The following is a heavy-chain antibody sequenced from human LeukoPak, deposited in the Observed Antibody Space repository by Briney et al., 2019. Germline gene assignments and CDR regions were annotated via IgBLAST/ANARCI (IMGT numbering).Heavy chain of an antibody. V-gene: IGHV4-39*07. CDR2: IYYSGST. J-gene: IGHJ4*02. CDR1: GGSISSSSYY. CDR3: ARDPSRVLLWFGEPSHFDY. Sequence: TASETLSLTCTVSGGSISSSSYYWGWIRQPPGKGLEWIGSIYYSGSTYYNPSLKSRVTISVDTSKNQFSLKLSSVTAADTAVYYCARDPSRVLLWFGEPSHFDYWGQGTLVTVSS. D-gene: IGHD3-10*01.